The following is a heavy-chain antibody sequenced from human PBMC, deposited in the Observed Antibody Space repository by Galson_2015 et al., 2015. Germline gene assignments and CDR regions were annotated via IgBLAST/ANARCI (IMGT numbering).Heavy chain of an antibody. Sequence: SLRLSCAASGFTSSVFDIHWVRQAPGKGLAWVAVISLSGGNEYYSDSVKGRFTVSRDNSKNTLFLQMNSLRTEDTAVYYCAREAERSYYYYYGMDVWGQGTTVTVSS. CDR3: AREAERSYYYYYGMDV. CDR1: GFTSSVFD. V-gene: IGHV3-30*03. D-gene: IGHD1-14*01. CDR2: ISLSGGNE. J-gene: IGHJ6*02.